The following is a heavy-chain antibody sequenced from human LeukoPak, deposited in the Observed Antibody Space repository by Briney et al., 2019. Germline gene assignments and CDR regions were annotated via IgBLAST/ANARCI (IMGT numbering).Heavy chain of an antibody. J-gene: IGHJ4*02. V-gene: IGHV4-34*01. CDR2: INHSGST. CDR3: ARGYYYDSSGYYDY. Sequence: SETLSPTCAVYGGSFSGYYWSWIRQPPGKGLEWIGEINHSGSTNCNPSLKSRVTISVDTSKNQFSLKLSSVTAADTAVYYCARGYYYDSSGYYDYWGQGTLVTVSS. D-gene: IGHD3-22*01. CDR1: GGSFSGYY.